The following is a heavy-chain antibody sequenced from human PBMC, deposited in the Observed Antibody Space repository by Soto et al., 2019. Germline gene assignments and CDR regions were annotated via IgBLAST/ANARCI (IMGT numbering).Heavy chain of an antibody. CDR1: GLTFSRHA. J-gene: IGHJ5*01. V-gene: IGHV3-23*01. CDR3: AKKPNGFDS. CDR2: ISESSSST. Sequence: EVQLLESGGGLVQPGGSLRLSCAASGLTFSRHAMAWVRQAPGKGLEWLSSISESSSSTYYADSVKGRFTISKDNSKNMLYLQMNSLRDEDTDVYYCAKKPNGFDSWGQGTLVTVSS.